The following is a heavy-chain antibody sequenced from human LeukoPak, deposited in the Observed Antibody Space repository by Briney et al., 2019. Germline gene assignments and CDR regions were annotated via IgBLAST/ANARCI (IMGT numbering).Heavy chain of an antibody. CDR2: ISGSGGST. CDR3: AKSTYYYDSSGYYYMSRTPKPFDY. CDR1: GFSFGIYA. D-gene: IGHD3-22*01. J-gene: IGHJ4*02. V-gene: IGHV3-23*01. Sequence: GGSLRLSCAASGFSFGIYAMSWVRQAPGKGLEWVSAISGSGGSTYYADSVKGRFTISGDNSKNTLYLQMNSLRAEDTAVYYCAKSTYYYDSSGYYYMSRTPKPFDYWGQGTLVTVSS.